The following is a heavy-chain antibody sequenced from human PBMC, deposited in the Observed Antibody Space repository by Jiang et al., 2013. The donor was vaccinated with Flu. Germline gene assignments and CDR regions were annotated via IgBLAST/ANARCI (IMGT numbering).Heavy chain of an antibody. J-gene: IGHJ5*02. CDR1: GFTFSDYY. V-gene: IGHV3-72*01. D-gene: IGHD3-10*01. CDR2: SRDNTNSYTT. Sequence: GLVQPGGSLRLCCAASGFTFSDYYMDWVRQAPGKGLEWVGRSRDNTNSYTTEYAASVKGRFTISRDDSKNSLCLQMNSLKIEDTAVYYCARVRDSGSYFGPWFDPWGQGTLVTVSS. CDR3: ARVRDSGSYFGPWFDP.